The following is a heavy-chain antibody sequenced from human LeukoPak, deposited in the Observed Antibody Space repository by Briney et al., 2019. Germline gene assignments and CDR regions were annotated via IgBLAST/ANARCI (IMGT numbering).Heavy chain of an antibody. CDR3: ARVGPIIAAAGTGSCDY. CDR2: INHSGST. Sequence: SETLSLTCAVYGGSFSGYYWSWIRQPPGKGLEWIGEINHSGSTNYNPSLKSRVTISVDTSKNQFSLKLSSVTAADTAVYYCARVGPIIAAAGTGSCDYWGQGTLVTVSS. V-gene: IGHV4-34*01. D-gene: IGHD6-13*01. J-gene: IGHJ4*02. CDR1: GGSFSGYY.